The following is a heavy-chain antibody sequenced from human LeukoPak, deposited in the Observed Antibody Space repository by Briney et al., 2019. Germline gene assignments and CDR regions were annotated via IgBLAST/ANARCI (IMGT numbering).Heavy chain of an antibody. CDR2: ISAYNGNT. CDR3: ARGTGYCSSTSCYYYYGMDV. V-gene: IGHV1-18*01. J-gene: IGHJ6*02. D-gene: IGHD2-2*03. CDR1: GYTFTSYG. Sequence: GASVKVSCKASGYTFTSYGISWVRQAPGQGLEWMGWISAYNGNTNYAQKLQGRVTMTADTSTSTAYMELRSLRSDDTAVYYCARGTGYCSSTSCYYYYGMDVWGQGTTVTVSS.